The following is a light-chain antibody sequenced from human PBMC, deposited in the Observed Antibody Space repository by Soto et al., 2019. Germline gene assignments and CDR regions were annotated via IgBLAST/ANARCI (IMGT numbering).Light chain of an antibody. CDR1: SSNIGAGHD. Sequence: QAVVTQPPSVSAAPGQRVTISCTGSSSNIGAGHDVHWYRQLPGTAPKLLIYGNINRPSGVPDRFSGSQSGTSTSLAITGLQAEDEADYYCQSYDSSLSGWVFGGGTQLTVL. CDR2: GNI. J-gene: IGLJ2*01. V-gene: IGLV1-40*01. CDR3: QSYDSSLSGWV.